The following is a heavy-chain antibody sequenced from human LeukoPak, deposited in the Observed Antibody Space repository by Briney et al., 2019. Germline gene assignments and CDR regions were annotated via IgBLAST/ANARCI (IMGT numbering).Heavy chain of an antibody. CDR3: ARTPIVVVVAATLSDY. V-gene: IGHV4-39*01. D-gene: IGHD2-15*01. J-gene: IGHJ4*02. Sequence: SETLSLTCTVSGGSISSNSYYWGWIRQPPGKGLEWIGSIYYSGSTYYNPSLKSRVTISVDTSKNQFSLKLSSVTAADTAVYYCARTPIVVVVAATLSDYWGQGTLVTVSS. CDR2: IYYSGST. CDR1: GGSISSNSYY.